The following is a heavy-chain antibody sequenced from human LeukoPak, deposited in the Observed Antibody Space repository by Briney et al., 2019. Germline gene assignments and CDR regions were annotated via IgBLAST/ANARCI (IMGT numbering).Heavy chain of an antibody. Sequence: PGESLRLSCAASGFTFSSYAMSWVRQAPGKGLEWVSGISGKGSRTYYADSVKGRFTISRDNAKNSVYLQMSSLRAEDTAVYYCARDLSIDYWGQGTLVTVSS. J-gene: IGHJ4*02. CDR1: GFTFSSYA. V-gene: IGHV3-23*01. CDR2: ISGKGSRT. CDR3: ARDLSIDY.